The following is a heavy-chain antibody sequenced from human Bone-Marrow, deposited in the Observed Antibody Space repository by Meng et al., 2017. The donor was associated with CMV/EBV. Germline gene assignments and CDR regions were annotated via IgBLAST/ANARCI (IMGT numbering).Heavy chain of an antibody. D-gene: IGHD3-10*01. Sequence: ASVKVSCKASGYSFTSYGIIWVRQAPGQGLEWMGWISAYNGNTNYAQKLQGRVTMTTDTSTSTAYMELRSLRSDDTAVYYCARTRERAGRILLWFGANWFDPWGQGTLVTVSS. J-gene: IGHJ5*02. CDR1: GYSFTSYG. CDR2: ISAYNGNT. V-gene: IGHV1-18*01. CDR3: ARTRERAGRILLWFGANWFDP.